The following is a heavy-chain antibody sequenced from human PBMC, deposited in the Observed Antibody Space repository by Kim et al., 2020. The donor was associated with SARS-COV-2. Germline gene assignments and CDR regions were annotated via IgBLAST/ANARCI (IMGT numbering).Heavy chain of an antibody. CDR1: GGSFSGYY. CDR3: ARAPSGYYTYYYYYYMDV. J-gene: IGHJ6*03. CDR2: INHSGST. V-gene: IGHV4-34*01. Sequence: SETLSLTCAVYGGSFSGYYWSWIRQPPGKGLEWIGEINHSGSTNYNPSLKSRVTISVDTSKNQFSLKLSSVTAADTAVYYCARAPSGYYTYYYYYYMDVWGKGTTVTVSS. D-gene: IGHD3-3*01.